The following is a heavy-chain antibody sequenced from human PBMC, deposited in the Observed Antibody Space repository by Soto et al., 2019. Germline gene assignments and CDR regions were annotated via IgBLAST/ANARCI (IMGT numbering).Heavy chain of an antibody. CDR2: IIPIFGTA. D-gene: IGHD5-12*01. J-gene: IGHJ4*02. CDR1: GGTFGSYA. V-gene: IGHV1-69*13. Sequence: SVKVSCKASGGTFGSYAISWVRQAPGQGLEWMGGIIPIFGTANYAQKFQGRVTITADESTSTAYMELSSLRSEDTAVYYCARVRDGYRIFDYWGQGTLVTVSS. CDR3: ARVRDGYRIFDY.